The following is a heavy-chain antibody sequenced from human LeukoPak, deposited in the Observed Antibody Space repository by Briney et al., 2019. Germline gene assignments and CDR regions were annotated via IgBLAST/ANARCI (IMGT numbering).Heavy chain of an antibody. J-gene: IGHJ4*02. D-gene: IGHD3-22*01. CDR1: GFTFSSYA. Sequence: GGSLRLSCAASGFTFSSYAMSWVRQAPGKGLEWVSAISGSGGSTYYADSVKGRFTISRDNSKNTLYLQMNSLRAEDTAVYYCAKDLYYDSSGYLPSGYWGQGTLVTVSS. V-gene: IGHV3-23*01. CDR3: AKDLYYDSSGYLPSGY. CDR2: ISGSGGST.